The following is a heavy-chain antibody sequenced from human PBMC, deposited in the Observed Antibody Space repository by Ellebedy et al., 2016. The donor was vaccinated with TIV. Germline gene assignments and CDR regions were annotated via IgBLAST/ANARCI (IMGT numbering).Heavy chain of an antibody. CDR1: GGSISSNNW. D-gene: IGHD3-10*01. Sequence: MPSETLSLTCAVSGGSISSNNWWSWVRQPPGTGLEWIGEIYLSGSTNYSPSLKSRATISVDKSKKQLSLKLSSVTAADTAVYYCAIYGPGSYNVEAFDIWGQGTMVTVSS. CDR3: AIYGPGSYNVEAFDI. J-gene: IGHJ3*02. CDR2: IYLSGST. V-gene: IGHV4-4*02.